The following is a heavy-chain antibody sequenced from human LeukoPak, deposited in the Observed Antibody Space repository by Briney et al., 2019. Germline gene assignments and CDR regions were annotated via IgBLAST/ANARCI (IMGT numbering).Heavy chain of an antibody. Sequence: ASVKVSCKASGGTFSSYAISWVRQAPEQGLEWMGRIIPIFGTANYAQKFQGRVTITTDEPTSTAYMELSSLRPEDTAVYYCARDSFDYDYVWGSYRPRWFDPWGQGTLVTVSS. V-gene: IGHV1-69*05. CDR1: GGTFSSYA. CDR3: ARDSFDYDYVWGSYRPRWFDP. D-gene: IGHD3-16*02. J-gene: IGHJ5*02. CDR2: IIPIFGTA.